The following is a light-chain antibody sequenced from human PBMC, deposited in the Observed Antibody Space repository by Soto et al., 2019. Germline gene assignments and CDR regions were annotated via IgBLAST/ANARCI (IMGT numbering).Light chain of an antibody. Sequence: QSVLTQPASVSGSPGQSITISCTGTSSDVGDSDYVSWYQQHPGKAPKLMIYEVSNRPSGVSNRFSGSKSGNTASLTISGLQAEDEADYYCSSYTRSSPRFGGGTKLTVL. CDR1: SSDVGDSDY. CDR2: EVS. CDR3: SSYTRSSPR. V-gene: IGLV2-14*01. J-gene: IGLJ3*02.